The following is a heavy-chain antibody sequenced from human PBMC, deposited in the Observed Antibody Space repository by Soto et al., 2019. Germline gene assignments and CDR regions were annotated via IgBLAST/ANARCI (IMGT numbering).Heavy chain of an antibody. D-gene: IGHD3-22*01. CDR2: ISYDGSNK. CDR3: AKDTYYYDSSGYPEPYYFDY. J-gene: IGHJ4*02. V-gene: IGHV3-30*18. Sequence: QVQLVESGGGVVQPGRSLRLSCAASGFTFSSYGMHWVRQAPGKGLEWVAVISYDGSNKYYADSVKGRFTISRDNSKNALYLQMNSLRAEDPAVYYCAKDTYYYDSSGYPEPYYFDYWGQGTLVTVSS. CDR1: GFTFSSYG.